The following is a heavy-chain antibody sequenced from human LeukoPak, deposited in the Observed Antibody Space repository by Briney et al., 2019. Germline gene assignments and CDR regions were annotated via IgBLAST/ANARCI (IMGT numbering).Heavy chain of an antibody. D-gene: IGHD2-15*01. CDR3: ARDGCSGGSCYYYYYYMDV. CDR2: INHSGST. J-gene: IGHJ6*03. V-gene: IGHV4-34*01. CDR1: GGSISSYY. Sequence: SETLSLTCTVSGGSISSYYWSWIRQPPGKGLEWIGEINHSGSTNYNPSLKSRVTISVDTSKNQFSLKLSSVTAADTAVYYCARDGCSGGSCYYYYYYMDVWGKGTTVTISS.